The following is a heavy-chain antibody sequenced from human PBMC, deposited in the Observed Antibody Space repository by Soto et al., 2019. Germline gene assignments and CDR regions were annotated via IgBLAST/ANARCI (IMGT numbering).Heavy chain of an antibody. CDR1: GYTFTNSG. Sequence: VQLVQSGAEVKKPGASVKVSCKASGYTFTNSGISWVRQAPGQGLEWMGWIGAYNGHTKYAQKLQGRVTMTTDTSTSTAYMELRSLKSDDTAVYYCAREDYYDSSGYLPVRYYFGMDVWGQGTTVTVSS. D-gene: IGHD3-22*01. V-gene: IGHV1-18*01. CDR3: AREDYYDSSGYLPVRYYFGMDV. CDR2: IGAYNGHT. J-gene: IGHJ6*02.